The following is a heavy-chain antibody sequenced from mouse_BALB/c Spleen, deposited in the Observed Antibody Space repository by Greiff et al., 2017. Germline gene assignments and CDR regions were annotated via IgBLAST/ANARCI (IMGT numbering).Heavy chain of an antibody. V-gene: IGHV3-2*02. CDR2: ISYSGST. J-gene: IGHJ4*01. CDR3: ARSDTTVVHDY. Sequence: EVQLQQSGPGLVKPSQSLSLTCTVTGYSITSDYAWNWIRQFPGNKLEWMGYISYSGSTSYNPSLKSRISITRDTSKNQFFLQLNSVTTEDTATYYCARSDTTVVHDYWGQGTSVTVSS. D-gene: IGHD1-1*01. CDR1: GYSITSDYA.